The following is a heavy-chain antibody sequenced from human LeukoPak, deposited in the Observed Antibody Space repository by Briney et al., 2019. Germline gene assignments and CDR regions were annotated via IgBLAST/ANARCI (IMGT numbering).Heavy chain of an antibody. CDR1: GGSISSGGYY. V-gene: IGHV4-30-2*01. CDR2: IYHSGST. J-gene: IGHJ6*03. CDR3: ARDGYSSSYYYYYMDV. Sequence: SQTLSLTCTVSGGSISSGGYYWSWIRQQPGKGLEWIGYIYHSGSTYYNPSLKSRVTISVDRSKNQFSLKLSSVTAADTAVYYCARDGYSSSYYYYYMDVWGKGTTVTVSS. D-gene: IGHD6-13*01.